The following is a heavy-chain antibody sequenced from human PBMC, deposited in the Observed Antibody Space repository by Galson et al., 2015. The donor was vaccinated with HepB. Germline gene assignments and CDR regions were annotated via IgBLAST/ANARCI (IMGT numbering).Heavy chain of an antibody. D-gene: IGHD1-26*01. V-gene: IGHV1-46*01. CDR3: ARGLRVGATLVGY. J-gene: IGHJ4*02. Sequence: SVKVSCKASGGTFSSYAISWVRQAPGQGLEWMGIINPSGGSTSYAQKFQGRVTMTRDTSTSTVYMELSSLRSEDTAVYYCARGLRVGATLVGYWGQGTLVTVSS. CDR1: GGTFSSYA. CDR2: INPSGGST.